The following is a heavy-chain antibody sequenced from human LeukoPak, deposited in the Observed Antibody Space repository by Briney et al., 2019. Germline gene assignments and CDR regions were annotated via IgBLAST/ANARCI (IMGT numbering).Heavy chain of an antibody. J-gene: IGHJ4*02. CDR1: GYTFTSYG. V-gene: IGHV1-18*01. CDR2: ISAYNGNT. D-gene: IGHD6-13*01. Sequence: ASVKVSCKASGYTFTSYGISWVRQAPGQGLEWMGWISAYNGNTNYAQKLQGRVTMTRNTSISTAYMELSSLRSEDTAVYYCARGSSSWYFDRSRLSDYWGQGTLVTVSS. CDR3: ARGSSSWYFDRSRLSDY.